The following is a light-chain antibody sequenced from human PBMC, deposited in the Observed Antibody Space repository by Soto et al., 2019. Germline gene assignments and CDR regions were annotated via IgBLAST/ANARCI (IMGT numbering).Light chain of an antibody. CDR3: QYYGSSST. CDR1: QIVYNGY. Sequence: ETGLTQSPGTLSLSPVESATLSCRASQIVYNGYLAWYQQKPGQPPRLLYGASIRATGIPDRFSGSGSGTDFTLTISRLEPADFAVYYCQYYGSSSTFGQGTKVDIK. J-gene: IGKJ1*01. CDR2: GAS. V-gene: IGKV3-20*01.